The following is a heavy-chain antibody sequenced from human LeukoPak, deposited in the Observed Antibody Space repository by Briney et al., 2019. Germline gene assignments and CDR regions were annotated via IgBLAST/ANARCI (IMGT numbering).Heavy chain of an antibody. CDR3: ARDRVAVAGPFDY. J-gene: IGHJ4*02. Sequence: SVKVSCKASGGTFSSYAISWVRQAPGQGLEWMGRTIPILGIANYAQKFQGRVTITADKSTSTAYMELSSLRSEDTAVYYCARDRVAVAGPFDYWGQGTLVSVSS. CDR2: TIPILGIA. V-gene: IGHV1-69*04. CDR1: GGTFSSYA. D-gene: IGHD6-19*01.